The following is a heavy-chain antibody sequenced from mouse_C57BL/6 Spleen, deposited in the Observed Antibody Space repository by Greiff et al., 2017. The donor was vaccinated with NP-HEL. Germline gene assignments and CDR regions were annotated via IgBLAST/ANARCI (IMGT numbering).Heavy chain of an antibody. CDR2: INPRNGGT. Sequence: VQLQQSGPELVKPGASVKISCKASGYSFTGYYMNWVKQSPEKSLEWIGEINPRNGGTTYNQKFKAKATLTVDKSSSTAYMQLKSLTSEDSAVYYCAYYYGSSPYAMDDWGQGTSVTVSS. CDR1: GYSFTGYY. V-gene: IGHV1-42*01. J-gene: IGHJ4*01. D-gene: IGHD1-1*01. CDR3: AYYYGSSPYAMDD.